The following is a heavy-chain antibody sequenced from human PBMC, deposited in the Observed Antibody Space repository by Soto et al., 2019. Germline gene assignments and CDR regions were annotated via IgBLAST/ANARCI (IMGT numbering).Heavy chain of an antibody. J-gene: IGHJ4*02. CDR2: VSGSGSGT. CDR1: GFTFSNYA. Sequence: PGGSLRLSCAGSGFTFSNYAMNWVRQAPGKGLEWVAAVSGSGSGTYRADSVKGRFSVSRDNSKNTLYLQMSSLRAEDTAIYYCARAGRGVPGDLWDYWGQGTLVTAPQ. CDR3: ARAGRGVPGDLWDY. D-gene: IGHD2-21*02. V-gene: IGHV3-23*01.